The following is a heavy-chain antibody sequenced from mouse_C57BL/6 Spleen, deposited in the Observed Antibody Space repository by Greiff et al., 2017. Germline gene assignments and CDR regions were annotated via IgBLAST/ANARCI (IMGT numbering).Heavy chain of an antibody. D-gene: IGHD1-2*01. Sequence: VQLQQPGTELVKPGASVKLSCKASGYTFTSYWMHWVKQRPGQGLEWIGNINPSNGGTNYNQKFKGKSTLTVAKSSSTAYMQLSSRTSEDSAVYYCARDHYDGGGFADWGQGTLVTVSA. CDR3: ARDHYDGGGFAD. CDR2: INPSNGGT. J-gene: IGHJ3*01. V-gene: IGHV1-53*01. CDR1: GYTFTSYW.